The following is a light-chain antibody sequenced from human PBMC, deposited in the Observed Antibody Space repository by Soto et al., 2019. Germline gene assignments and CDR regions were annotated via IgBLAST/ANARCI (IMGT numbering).Light chain of an antibody. J-gene: IGKJ4*02. CDR3: KQYGRT. Sequence: DIQMTQSPSSLSASVGDRVTITCRASQGISSNLAWYQQKPGKAPKVLINAASTLQSGVPSSFSASRSGTDFTITLRRLDLEDSAVHYYKQYGRTFGGGTKVDIK. CDR2: AAS. CDR1: QGISSN. V-gene: IGKV1-9*01.